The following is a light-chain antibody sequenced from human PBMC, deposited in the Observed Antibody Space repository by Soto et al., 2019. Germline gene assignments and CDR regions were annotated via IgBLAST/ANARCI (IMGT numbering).Light chain of an antibody. Sequence: EIVLTQSPATLSLSPGERATLSCRASESVRHYVAWYQQKPGQAPRLLIYDASTSATGIPARFSGSGSGTYYTISISSLEAEDFAVYYCQHRDNSSYIFGQGTKLEMK. V-gene: IGKV3-11*01. J-gene: IGKJ2*01. CDR1: ESVRHY. CDR3: QHRDNSSYI. CDR2: DAS.